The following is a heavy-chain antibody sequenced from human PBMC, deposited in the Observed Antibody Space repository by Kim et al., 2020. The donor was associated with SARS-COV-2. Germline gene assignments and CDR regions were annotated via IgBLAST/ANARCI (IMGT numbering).Heavy chain of an antibody. J-gene: IGHJ5*02. D-gene: IGHD6-13*01. V-gene: IGHV1-3*01. CDR1: GYTFTSYA. CDR2: INAGNGNT. Sequence: ASVKVSCKASGYTFTSYAMHWVRQAPGQRLEWMGWINAGNGNTKYSLKFQGRVTITRDTSASTAYMELSSLRSEDTAVYYCARGGYSSSWYSPLPHHNWFDPWGQGTLVTVSS. CDR3: ARGGYSSSWYSPLPHHNWFDP.